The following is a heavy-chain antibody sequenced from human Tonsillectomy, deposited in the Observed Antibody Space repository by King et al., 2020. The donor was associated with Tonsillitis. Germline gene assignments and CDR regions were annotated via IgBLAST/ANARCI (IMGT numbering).Heavy chain of an antibody. J-gene: IGHJ6*02. V-gene: IGHV1-69*01. D-gene: IGHD3-3*01. CDR2: IIPIFGTA. CDR1: GGTFSSYA. Sequence: VQLVQSGAEVKKPGSSVKVSCKASGGTFSSYAISWVRQAPGQGLEWMGGIIPIFGTANYAQKFQGRVTITADESTSTAYMELSSLRSEDTAVYYCARAVTIFGVVNYYGMDVWGQGTTVTVSS. CDR3: ARAVTIFGVVNYYGMDV.